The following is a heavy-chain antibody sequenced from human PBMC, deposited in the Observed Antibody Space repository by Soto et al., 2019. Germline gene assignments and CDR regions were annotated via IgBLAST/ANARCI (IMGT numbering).Heavy chain of an antibody. CDR2: ISYDGSNK. V-gene: IGHV3-30*04. J-gene: IGHJ4*02. Sequence: QVQLVESGGGVVQPGRSLRLSCAAPGFTFSSYAMHWVRQAPGKGLEWVAIISYDGSNKYYADSVKGRFTISRDNSKNPLYLQINRLRGEDTAVYYCASDPAEYGSGATCSYYFAYWGQVTLVTVSS. CDR1: GFTFSSYA. CDR3: ASDPAEYGSGATCSYYFAY. D-gene: IGHD2-15*01.